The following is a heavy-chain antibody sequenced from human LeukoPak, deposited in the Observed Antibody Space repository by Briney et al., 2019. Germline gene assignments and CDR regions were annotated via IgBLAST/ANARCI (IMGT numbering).Heavy chain of an antibody. D-gene: IGHD3-22*01. V-gene: IGHV1-2*02. CDR2: INPNSGGT. J-gene: IGHJ3*02. CDR1: GYTFTGYY. Sequence: ASVKVSCKASGYTFTGYYMHWVRQAPGQGLEWMGWINPNSGGTDYAQKFQGRVTMTRDTSISTAYMELSRLRSDDTAVYYCASPYDSSANDAFDIWGQGTMVTVSS. CDR3: ASPYDSSANDAFDI.